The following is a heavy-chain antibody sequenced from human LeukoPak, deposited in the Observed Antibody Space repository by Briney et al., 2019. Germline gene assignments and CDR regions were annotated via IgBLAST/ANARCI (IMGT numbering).Heavy chain of an antibody. J-gene: IGHJ4*02. Sequence: GRCLSLSSTPSGLRFAEYAMRCGRPAPGGGGEWVGFIKSNAYSGTTEYAASVKGRFTISRDDSKNNAYLQMNSLKAEDTAVYYCSKDTTDYWGQGNLVTVSS. D-gene: IGHD1-1*01. V-gene: IGHV3-49*04. CDR3: SKDTTDY. CDR1: GLRFAEYA. CDR2: IKSNAYSGTT.